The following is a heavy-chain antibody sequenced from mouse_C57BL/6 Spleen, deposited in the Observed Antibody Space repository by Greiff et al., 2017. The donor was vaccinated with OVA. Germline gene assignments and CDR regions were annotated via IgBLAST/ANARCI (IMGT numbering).Heavy chain of an antibody. J-gene: IGHJ1*03. V-gene: IGHV6-6*01. Sequence: EVQVVESGGGLVQPGGSMKLSCAASGFTFSDAWMDWVRQSPEKGLEWVAEIRNKANNHATYYAESVKGRFTISRDDSKSSVYLQMNSLRAEDTGIYYCTRRYGSRYFDVWGTGTPVTVSS. CDR3: TRRYGSRYFDV. CDR1: GFTFSDAW. CDR2: IRNKANNHAT. D-gene: IGHD1-1*01.